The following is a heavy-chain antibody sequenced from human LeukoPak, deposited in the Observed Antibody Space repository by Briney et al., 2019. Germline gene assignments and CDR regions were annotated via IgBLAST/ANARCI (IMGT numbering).Heavy chain of an antibody. CDR1: GFTFSSCA. CDR2: IRDGGASR. V-gene: IGHV3-23*01. J-gene: IGHJ4*02. CDR3: AKDKDRYPGSGNDY. Sequence: GGSLRLSCAASGFTFSSCAMSWVRQAPGKGLEWVSAIRDGGASRSYADSVKGRFTISRDNSKNTLYLQMNSLRAEDTAVYYCAKDKDRYPGSGNDYWGQGTLVTVSS. D-gene: IGHD3-10*01.